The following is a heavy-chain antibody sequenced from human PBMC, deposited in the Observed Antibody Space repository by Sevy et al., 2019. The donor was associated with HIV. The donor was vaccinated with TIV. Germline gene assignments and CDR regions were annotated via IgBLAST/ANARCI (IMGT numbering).Heavy chain of an antibody. CDR3: VGDRGDYAFIPSGY. J-gene: IGHJ4*02. D-gene: IGHD4-17*01. CDR2: ISYAGSHT. V-gene: IGHV3-30-3*01. CDR1: GFNFGTHA. Sequence: GGSLRLSCEGSGFNFGTHAIHWVRQPPGRGLEWVAVISYAGSHTYYADSVKGRFNISRDNSKNTLYLQMNSLRDEDSGIYVCVGDRGDYAFIPSGYWGQGTQVTVSS.